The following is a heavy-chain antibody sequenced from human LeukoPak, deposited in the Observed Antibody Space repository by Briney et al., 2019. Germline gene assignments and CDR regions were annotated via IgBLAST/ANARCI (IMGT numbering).Heavy chain of an antibody. CDR3: ARTYDSPGYYSPDYYYMDV. Sequence: KPSETLSLTCTVSGGSISTYCRSWIRQPAGKGLEWIGHICTSGSTNYNPSLKSRVTMSVDTSNNEFSLKLNSVTAADTAVYYCARTYDSPGYYSPDYYYMDVWGKGTTVTISS. V-gene: IGHV4-4*07. CDR1: GGSISTYC. CDR2: ICTSGST. J-gene: IGHJ6*03. D-gene: IGHD3-22*01.